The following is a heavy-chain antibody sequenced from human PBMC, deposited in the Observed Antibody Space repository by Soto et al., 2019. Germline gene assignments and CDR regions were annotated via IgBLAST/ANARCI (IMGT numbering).Heavy chain of an antibody. CDR2: IYSGGST. CDR1: GFTFSNAW. J-gene: IGHJ4*02. V-gene: IGHV3-66*01. CDR3: ARWSSGWLKHFDY. D-gene: IGHD6-19*01. Sequence: GGSLRLSCAASGFTFSNAWINWVRQAPGKGLEWVSVIYSGGSTYYADSVKGRFTISRDNSKNTLYLQMNSLRAEDTAVYYCARWSSGWLKHFDYWGQGTPVTVSS.